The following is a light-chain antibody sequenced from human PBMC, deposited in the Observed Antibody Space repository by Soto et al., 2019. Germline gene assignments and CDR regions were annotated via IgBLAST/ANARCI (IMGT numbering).Light chain of an antibody. CDR3: AAWDDSLNAYV. J-gene: IGLJ1*01. CDR2: SNN. Sequence: QSVLTQPPSASGTPGQRVTISCSGSSSNIGSNTVNWYQHLPGTAPQLLIYSNNERPSGVPDRFSGSKSGTSASLAISGLQSEDEADYYCAAWDDSLNAYVFGTGTKVTVL. V-gene: IGLV1-44*01. CDR1: SSNIGSNT.